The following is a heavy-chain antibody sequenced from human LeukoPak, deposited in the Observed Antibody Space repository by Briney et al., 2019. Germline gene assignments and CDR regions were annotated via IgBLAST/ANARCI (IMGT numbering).Heavy chain of an antibody. J-gene: IGHJ4*02. CDR3: ARSRVAGANSPFDY. V-gene: IGHV3-66*01. CDR2: IYSGGST. Sequence: GGSLRLSCAASGFTVSSNYMSWVRQAPGKGLEWVSVIYSGGSTYYVDSVKGRFTISRDNSKNTLYLQMNSLRAEDTAVYYCARSRVAGANSPFDYWGQGTLVTVSS. CDR1: GFTVSSNY. D-gene: IGHD6-19*01.